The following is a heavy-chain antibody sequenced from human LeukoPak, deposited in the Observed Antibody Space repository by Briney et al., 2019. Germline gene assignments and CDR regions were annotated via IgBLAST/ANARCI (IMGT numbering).Heavy chain of an antibody. CDR1: GDSITTYY. Sequence: MTSETLSLTCTVSGDSITTYYWSWIRQPPGKGLEWIGYIHYSGKSDYNPSLKSRVTISVDMSKNQFSLKLSSVTAADTAVYYCARNSCPSGSCYENRGYFDYWGQGTLVTVSS. V-gene: IGHV4-59*08. CDR2: IHYSGKS. CDR3: ARNSCPSGSCYENRGYFDY. D-gene: IGHD2-15*01. J-gene: IGHJ4*02.